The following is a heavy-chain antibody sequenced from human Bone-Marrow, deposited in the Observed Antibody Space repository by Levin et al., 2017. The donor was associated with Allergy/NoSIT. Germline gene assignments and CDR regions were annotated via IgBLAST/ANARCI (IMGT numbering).Heavy chain of an antibody. V-gene: IGHV1-18*01. CDR2: ISAYNGNT. Sequence: ASVKVSCKASGYTFTSYGISWVRQAPGQGLEWMGWISAYNGNTNYAQKLQGRVTMTTDTSTSTAYMELRSLRSDDTAVYYCARGSYDILTGYYSDYYYYGMDVWGQGTTVTVSS. D-gene: IGHD3-9*01. CDR1: GYTFTSYG. J-gene: IGHJ6*02. CDR3: ARGSYDILTGYYSDYYYYGMDV.